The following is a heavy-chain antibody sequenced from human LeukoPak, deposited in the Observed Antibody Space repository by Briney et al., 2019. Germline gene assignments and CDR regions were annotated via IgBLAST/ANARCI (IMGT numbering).Heavy chain of an antibody. CDR2: ISSSSSYI. V-gene: IGHV3-21*01. D-gene: IGHD2-21*02. J-gene: IGHJ3*02. Sequence: GGSLRLSCAASGFTLSSYSMNWVRQAPGKGLEWVSSISSSSSYIYYADSVKGRFTISRDNAKNSLYLQMNSLRAEDTAVYYCARDRLYCGGDCYNDAFDIWGQGTMVTVSS. CDR1: GFTLSSYS. CDR3: ARDRLYCGGDCYNDAFDI.